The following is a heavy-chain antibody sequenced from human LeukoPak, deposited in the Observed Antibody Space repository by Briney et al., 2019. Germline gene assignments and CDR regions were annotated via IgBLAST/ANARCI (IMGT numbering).Heavy chain of an antibody. Sequence: SETLSLTCTVPGGSISSSSYYWGWVRQPPGKGLEWIVSIYYSGSTYYNPSLKSRFTISVDTSKNQFSLKLSSVTAAATAGSYCLRRNYYGSGSYGGFWGQGTPVTVSS. J-gene: IGHJ4*02. D-gene: IGHD3-10*01. CDR3: LRRNYYGSGSYGGF. V-gene: IGHV4-39*01. CDR2: IYYSGST. CDR1: GGSISSSSYY.